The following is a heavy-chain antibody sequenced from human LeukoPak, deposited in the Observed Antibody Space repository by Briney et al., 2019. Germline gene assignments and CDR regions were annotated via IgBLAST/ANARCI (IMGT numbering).Heavy chain of an antibody. J-gene: IGHJ3*02. CDR3: ARRVPLWFGELGVRPPSAFDI. CDR2: IKQDGSEK. Sequence: GGSLRLSCAASGFTFSSYWMSWVRQAPGKGLEWVANIKQDGSEKYYVDSVKGRFTISRDNAKNSLYLQMNSLRAEDTAVYYCARRVPLWFGELGVRPPSAFDIWGQGTMVTVSS. D-gene: IGHD3-10*01. CDR1: GFTFSSYW. V-gene: IGHV3-7*01.